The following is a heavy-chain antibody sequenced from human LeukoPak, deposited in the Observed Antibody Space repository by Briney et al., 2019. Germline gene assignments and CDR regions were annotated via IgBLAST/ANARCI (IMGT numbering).Heavy chain of an antibody. CDR1: GYRFSSNG. Sequence: ASVKVSCKASGYRFSSNGISWVRQAPGQGLEWVEWVSTYNSDTNSAPKFQGRVTMTRDTFTNTVYMELRGLRTDDAAVYYCARDNWNEFDPWGQGTLVTVSS. J-gene: IGHJ5*02. V-gene: IGHV1-18*01. CDR3: ARDNWNEFDP. CDR2: VSTYNSDT. D-gene: IGHD1-20*01.